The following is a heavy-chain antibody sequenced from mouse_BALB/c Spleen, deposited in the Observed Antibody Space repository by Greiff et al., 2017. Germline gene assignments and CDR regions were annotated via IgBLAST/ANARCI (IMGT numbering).Heavy chain of an antibody. CDR2: IYPGDGDT. J-gene: IGHJ4*01. Sequence: QVQLKESGPELVKPGASVKISCKASGYAFSSSWMNWVKQRPGQGLEWIGRIYPGDGDTNYNGKFKGKATLTADKSSSTAYMQLSSLTSVDSAVYFCARYHFIPYAMDYWGQGTSVTVSS. CDR3: ARYHFIPYAMDY. CDR1: GYAFSSSW. D-gene: IGHD1-1*01. V-gene: IGHV1-82*01.